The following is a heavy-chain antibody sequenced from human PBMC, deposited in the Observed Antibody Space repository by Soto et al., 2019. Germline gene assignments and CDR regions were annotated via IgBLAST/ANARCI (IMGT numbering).Heavy chain of an antibody. CDR1: GGTFSSYA. Sequence: ASVKVSCKASGGTFSSYAISWVRQAPGQGLEWMGGIIPIFGTANYAQKFQGRVTITADESTSTAYMELRSLRSDDTAVYYCARDLYCCGGSCYSREFGTFDPWGQGTLVTVSS. J-gene: IGHJ5*02. CDR3: ARDLYCCGGSCYSREFGTFDP. CDR2: IIPIFGTA. D-gene: IGHD2-15*01. V-gene: IGHV1-69*13.